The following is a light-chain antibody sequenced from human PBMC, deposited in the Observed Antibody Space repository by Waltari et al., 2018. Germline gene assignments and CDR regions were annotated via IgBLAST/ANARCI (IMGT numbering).Light chain of an antibody. J-gene: IGLJ3*02. CDR2: EGS. Sequence: QSALTQPASVSGSPGQSITISCTGTSSAVGRYNLVSWYQQHLGKAPKLMIYEGSKRPSGVSNRFSGSKSGNTASLTISGLQAEDEADYYCCSYAGSSTWVFGGGTKLTVL. CDR3: CSYAGSSTWV. CDR1: SSAVGRYNL. V-gene: IGLV2-23*01.